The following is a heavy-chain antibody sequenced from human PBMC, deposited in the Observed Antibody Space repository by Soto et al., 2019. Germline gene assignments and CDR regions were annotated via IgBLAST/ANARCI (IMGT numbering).Heavy chain of an antibody. V-gene: IGHV3-64*01. CDR2: ISPNGSST. J-gene: IGHJ4*02. D-gene: IGHD6-13*01. CDR1: GFTFSSYT. CDR3: ARSKDDGSSWYKSLGY. Sequence: GGSLRLSCAASGFTFSSYTMHWVRLAPGKGLESVSAISPNGSSTYYSHSVKGRFTISRDNSKNTLYLLMGSLRSEDMAVYYCARSKDDGSSWYKSLGYFGLGILVTVSS.